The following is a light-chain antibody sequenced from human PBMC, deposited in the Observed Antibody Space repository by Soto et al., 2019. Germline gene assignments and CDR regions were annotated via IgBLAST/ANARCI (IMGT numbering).Light chain of an antibody. J-gene: IGLJ3*02. Sequence: QSVLTQPPSVSGAPGQRVTIFCTGSSSNIGADYDVHWYQQLPGTAPKLLIYGNSNRPSGVPDRFSGSKSGTSASLAITGLQAEDETDYYCQSYDSSLSGGVFGGGTKVTVL. CDR1: SSNIGADYD. V-gene: IGLV1-40*01. CDR2: GNS. CDR3: QSYDSSLSGGV.